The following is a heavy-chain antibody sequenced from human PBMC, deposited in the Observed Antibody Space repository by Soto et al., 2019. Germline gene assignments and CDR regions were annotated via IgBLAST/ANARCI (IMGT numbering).Heavy chain of an antibody. D-gene: IGHD3-16*01. V-gene: IGHV4-30-4*01. J-gene: IGHJ4*02. Sequence: SETLSLTCTVSGGSTSSDSYWSWIRQPPGRGLEWIGHIYYSGNTDYNPSLKSRLAISIDTSKNQFSLKLSSVTAADTAVYFCAREGGESSDGLYYFDSWGQGSLVTVSS. CDR3: AREGGESSDGLYYFDS. CDR2: IYYSGNT. CDR1: GGSTSSDSY.